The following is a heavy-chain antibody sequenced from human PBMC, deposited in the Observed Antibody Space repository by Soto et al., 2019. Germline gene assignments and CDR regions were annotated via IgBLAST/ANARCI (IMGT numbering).Heavy chain of an antibody. D-gene: IGHD3-3*01. CDR2: IWYDGSNK. J-gene: IGHJ4*02. CDR3: ARDRIRVSLYYDFSPFGG. Sequence: GGSLRLSCAASGFTFSSYGMHWVRQAPGKGLEWVAVIWYDGSNKYYADSVKGRFTISRDNSKNTLYLQMNSLRAEDTAVYYCARDRIRVSLYYDFSPFGGWGQGTLVTVSS. CDR1: GFTFSSYG. V-gene: IGHV3-33*01.